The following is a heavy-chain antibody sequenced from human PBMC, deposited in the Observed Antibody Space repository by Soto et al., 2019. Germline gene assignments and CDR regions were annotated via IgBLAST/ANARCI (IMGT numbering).Heavy chain of an antibody. Sequence: QVQLQQWGAGLLKPSETLSLTCAVYGGSFSGYYWSWIRQPPGKGLEWIGEINHSGSTNYNPSLKSPVPKTVDTAKNPVSLELGPVAAPDTALYFRAKRPRFCGSRAGRLVDPRGPGTLVTVSS. D-gene: IGHD2-21*01. J-gene: IGHJ5*02. V-gene: IGHV4-34*01. CDR1: GGSFSGYY. CDR3: AKRPRFCGSRAGRLVDP. CDR2: INHSGST.